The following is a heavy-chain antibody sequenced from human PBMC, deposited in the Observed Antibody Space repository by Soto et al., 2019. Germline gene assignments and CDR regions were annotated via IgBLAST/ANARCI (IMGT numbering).Heavy chain of an antibody. CDR1: GFTFSSYS. D-gene: IGHD3-10*01. CDR3: AREGRWFGEPGNHY. J-gene: IGHJ4*02. CDR2: ISSSSSTI. Sequence: EVQLVESGGGLVQPGGSLRLSCAASGFTFSSYSMNWVRQAPGKGLEWVSYISSSSSTIYYADSVKGRFTISRDNAKNSLYRQMNSLRAEDTAVYYCAREGRWFGEPGNHYWGQGTLVTVSS. V-gene: IGHV3-48*01.